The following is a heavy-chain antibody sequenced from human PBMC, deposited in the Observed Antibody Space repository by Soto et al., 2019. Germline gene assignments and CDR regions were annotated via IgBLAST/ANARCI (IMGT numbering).Heavy chain of an antibody. Sequence: ASVDVSCKASGYTFTGYYMHWVRQTPGQGLEWMGWINPNSGGTNYAQKFQGWVTMTRDTSISTAYMELSRLRSDDTAVYYCARSSGVTIFGVVIVYPLGAFDIWGQGTMVTVSS. D-gene: IGHD3-3*01. CDR2: INPNSGGT. CDR3: ARSSGVTIFGVVIVYPLGAFDI. V-gene: IGHV1-2*04. J-gene: IGHJ3*02. CDR1: GYTFTGYY.